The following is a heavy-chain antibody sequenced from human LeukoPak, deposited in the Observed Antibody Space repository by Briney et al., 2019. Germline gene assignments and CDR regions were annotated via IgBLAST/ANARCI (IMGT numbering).Heavy chain of an antibody. CDR2: ITWNGDNT. D-gene: IGHD3-22*01. V-gene: IGHV3-9*01. Sequence: GGSLRLSCAAFGFVFDDFAMHWVRQAPGRGLEWVSSITWNGDNTGYADSVKGRFTISRDNAKNSLFLQLNSLTSEDTALYFCAKGAGHYYDISGFFHSFDYWGQGALVTVSS. J-gene: IGHJ4*02. CDR3: AKGAGHYYDISGFFHSFDY. CDR1: GFVFDDFA.